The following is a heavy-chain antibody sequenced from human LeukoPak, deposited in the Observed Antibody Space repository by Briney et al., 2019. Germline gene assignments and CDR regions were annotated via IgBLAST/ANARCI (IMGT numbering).Heavy chain of an antibody. Sequence: SETLSLTCTVSGGSISSYYWSWIRQPPGKGLEWIGYIYYSGSTNYNPSLKSRVTISVDTSKNQFSLKLSSVTAADTAVYYCARTYSSSWFDYWGQGTLVTVSS. CDR1: GGSISSYY. V-gene: IGHV4-59*08. D-gene: IGHD6-13*01. CDR2: IYYSGST. J-gene: IGHJ4*02. CDR3: ARTYSSSWFDY.